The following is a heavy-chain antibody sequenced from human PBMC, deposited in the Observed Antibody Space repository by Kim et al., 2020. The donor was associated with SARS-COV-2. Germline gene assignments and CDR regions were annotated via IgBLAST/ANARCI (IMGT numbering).Heavy chain of an antibody. J-gene: IGHJ3*02. Sequence: GGSLRLSCAASGVTFSDAWMTWVRQAPGKGLEWIARIKRKIDGETTEYAAPVKGRFTISRDDSKNILWLQMNSLKTEDTAVYYCATDCAGSISCYDAYAMWGQGTTVIVSS. D-gene: IGHD2-2*01. CDR2: IKRKIDGETT. CDR1: GVTFSDAW. CDR3: ATDCAGSISCYDAYAM. V-gene: IGHV3-15*05.